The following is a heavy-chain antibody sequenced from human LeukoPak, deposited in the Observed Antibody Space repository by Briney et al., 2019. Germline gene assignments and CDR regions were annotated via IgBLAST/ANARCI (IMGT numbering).Heavy chain of an antibody. D-gene: IGHD5-12*01. J-gene: IGHJ4*02. V-gene: IGHV3-23*01. Sequence: WGTLRLSCAASGFTFSNYGMGWVRQAPGKGLEWVSLISGTAFSTYYADSVRGRFTISRDNSKNTLYLQMNSLRAEDTAVYYCAKDTGSGYDYFSYYFDYWGQGTLVTVSS. CDR2: ISGTAFST. CDR3: AKDTGSGYDYFSYYFDY. CDR1: GFTFSNYG.